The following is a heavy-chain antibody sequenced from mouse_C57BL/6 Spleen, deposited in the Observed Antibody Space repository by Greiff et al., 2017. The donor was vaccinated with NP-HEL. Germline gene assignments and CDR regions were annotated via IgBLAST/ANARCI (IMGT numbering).Heavy chain of an antibody. CDR3: AREDGSSFDY. D-gene: IGHD1-1*01. CDR1: GYAFTNYL. Sequence: QVQLQQSGAELVRPGTSVKVSCKASGYAFTNYLIEWVKQRPGQGLEWIGVINPGSGGTNYNEKFKGKATLTADKSSSTAYMQLSSLTSEDSAVYFCAREDGSSFDYWGQGTTLTVSS. CDR2: INPGSGGT. J-gene: IGHJ2*01. V-gene: IGHV1-54*01.